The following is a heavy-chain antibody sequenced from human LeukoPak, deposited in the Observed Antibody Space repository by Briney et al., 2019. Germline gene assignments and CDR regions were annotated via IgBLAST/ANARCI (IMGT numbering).Heavy chain of an antibody. D-gene: IGHD5-12*01. CDR3: ATGLATHDAFDI. Sequence: ASVKVSCKVSGYTLTELSMHWVRQAPGKGLEWMGGFDPEDGETIYAQKFQGRVTMTEDTSTDTAYMEPSSLRSEDTAVYYCATGLATHDAFDIWGQGTMVTVSS. CDR1: GYTLTELS. J-gene: IGHJ3*02. CDR2: FDPEDGET. V-gene: IGHV1-24*01.